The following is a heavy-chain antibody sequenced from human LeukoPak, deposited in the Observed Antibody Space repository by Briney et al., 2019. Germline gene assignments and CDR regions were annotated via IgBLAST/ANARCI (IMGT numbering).Heavy chain of an antibody. Sequence: GSLRLSCAASAFTFSSYEMNWIRQPPGKVLEWVGEVNHSGSTYYNPSLKSRVTFSVDTSKKQFSLKLTSVTAADTAVYYCARAAYCSSTNCYGFDYWGQGTLVTVSS. V-gene: IGHV4-34*01. D-gene: IGHD2-2*01. CDR2: VNHSGST. J-gene: IGHJ4*02. CDR1: AFTFSSYE. CDR3: ARAAYCSSTNCYGFDY.